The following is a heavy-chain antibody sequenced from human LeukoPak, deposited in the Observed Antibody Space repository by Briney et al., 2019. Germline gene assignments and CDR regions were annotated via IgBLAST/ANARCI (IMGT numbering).Heavy chain of an antibody. J-gene: IGHJ4*02. Sequence: GGSLRLSCAASGFTFGTYWLSWVRQAPGKGLEWVANIKQDGSQKYYVDSVKGRFTISRDNAENSLYLQMNSLRAEDTAVYYCARVLTGYYYFDYWGQGTLVTVSS. CDR2: IKQDGSQK. CDR3: ARVLTGYYYFDY. D-gene: IGHD3-9*01. CDR1: GFTFGTYW. V-gene: IGHV3-7*04.